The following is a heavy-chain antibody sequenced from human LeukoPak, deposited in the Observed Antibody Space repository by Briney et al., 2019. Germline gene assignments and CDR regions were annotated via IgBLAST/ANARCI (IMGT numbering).Heavy chain of an antibody. V-gene: IGHV3-20*04. Sequence: GGSLRLSCAASGFKFSDYGMSWVRQAPGKGLEWVSGINWNADSTGYADSVKGRFTISKDNAKNSLFLQMNSLRAEDTAMYYCARAILSDPKYYGMDVWGQGTAVTVSS. D-gene: IGHD3-9*01. CDR1: GFKFSDYG. J-gene: IGHJ6*02. CDR3: ARAILSDPKYYGMDV. CDR2: INWNADST.